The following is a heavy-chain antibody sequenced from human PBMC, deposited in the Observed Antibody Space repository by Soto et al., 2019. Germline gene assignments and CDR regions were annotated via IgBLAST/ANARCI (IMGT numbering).Heavy chain of an antibody. Sequence: DVQLLESGGGLVQAGGSLRLSCAASGFSFSNYVMSWVRQAPGKGLEWVSVISPSGGSRYYADSVKGRFTFSRDNSNNKLFLQMDSLGVEDNALYFWVKRLGESKGFDYWGQGTLVTVSS. CDR3: VKRLGESKGFDY. CDR2: ISPSGGSR. D-gene: IGHD3-16*01. V-gene: IGHV3-23*01. J-gene: IGHJ4*02. CDR1: GFSFSNYV.